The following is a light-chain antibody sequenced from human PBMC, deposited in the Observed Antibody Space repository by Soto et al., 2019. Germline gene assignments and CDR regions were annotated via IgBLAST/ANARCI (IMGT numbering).Light chain of an antibody. Sequence: EIVLTQSPATLSLSPGERATLSCRASQSVSSYLSWYQQKPGQAPRLLIYDASNRATGIPARFSGSGSGTVFTLTISSLEPEDSAVYYCQQRSNSPQTFGQGTKVEIK. CDR2: DAS. CDR3: QQRSNSPQT. J-gene: IGKJ1*01. CDR1: QSVSSY. V-gene: IGKV3-11*01.